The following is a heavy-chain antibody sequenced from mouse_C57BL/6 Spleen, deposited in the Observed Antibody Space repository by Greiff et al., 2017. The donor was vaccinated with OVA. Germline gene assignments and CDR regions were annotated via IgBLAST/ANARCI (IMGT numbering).Heavy chain of an antibody. Sequence: VKLMESGAELMKPGASVKLSCKATGYTFTGYWIEWVKQRPGHGLEWIGEILPGSGSTNYNEKFKGKATFTADTSSNTAYMQLSSLTTEDSAIYYCARFPYYYGSSYDYWYFDVWGTGTTVTVSS. CDR2: ILPGSGST. CDR3: ARFPYYYGSSYDYWYFDV. V-gene: IGHV1-9*01. J-gene: IGHJ1*03. CDR1: GYTFTGYW. D-gene: IGHD1-1*01.